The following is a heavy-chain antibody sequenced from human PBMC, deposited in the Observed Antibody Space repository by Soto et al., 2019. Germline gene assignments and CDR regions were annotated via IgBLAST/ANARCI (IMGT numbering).Heavy chain of an antibody. CDR2: ISAYNGNT. CDR1: GYTFTTYG. V-gene: IGHV1-18*01. D-gene: IGHD3-10*02. CDR3: ARQEGHIEPMIGEFDF. Sequence: QVQLVQSGPEVKKPGASVMLSCKASGYTFTTYGVRWVRQAPGLGLEWMGWISAYNGNTNYAQKFHGRVTMTTDASANTAYRELRSLRSDDTAVYYCARQEGHIEPMIGEFDFWGQGTLVTVSS. J-gene: IGHJ4*02.